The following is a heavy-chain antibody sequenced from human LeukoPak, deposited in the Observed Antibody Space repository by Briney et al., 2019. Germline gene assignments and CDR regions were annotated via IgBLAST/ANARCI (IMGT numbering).Heavy chain of an antibody. Sequence: GASVKVSCKASGYTFTGYYMHWLRQAPGQGLEWMGWINPNSGGTNYAQKFQGRVTMTRDTSISTAYMELSRLRSDDTAVYYCARDLFPMVRGVISDYWGQGTLVTVSS. J-gene: IGHJ4*02. D-gene: IGHD3-10*01. CDR1: GYTFTGYY. V-gene: IGHV1-2*02. CDR3: ARDLFPMVRGVISDY. CDR2: INPNSGGT.